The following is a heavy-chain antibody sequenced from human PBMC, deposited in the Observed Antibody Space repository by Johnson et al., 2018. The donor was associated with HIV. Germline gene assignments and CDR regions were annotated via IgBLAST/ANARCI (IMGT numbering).Heavy chain of an antibody. CDR1: GFTFDDYT. CDR3: AKDASGSYSRAQSISDAFDM. CDR2: ISWDGGST. Sequence: EVQLLESGGVVVQPGGSLRLSCAASGFTFDDYTMHWVRQAPGKGLEWVSLISWDGGSTYYADSVKGRFTISRDNSKNSLYLQMNSLRTEDTALYYCAKDASGSYSRAQSISDAFDMWGQGTMVTVSS. V-gene: IGHV3-43*01. D-gene: IGHD1-26*01. J-gene: IGHJ3*02.